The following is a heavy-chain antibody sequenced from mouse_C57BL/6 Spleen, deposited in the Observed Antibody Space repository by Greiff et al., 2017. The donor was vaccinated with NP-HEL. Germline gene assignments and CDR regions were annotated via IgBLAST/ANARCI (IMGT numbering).Heavy chain of an antibody. D-gene: IGHD1-1*01. V-gene: IGHV1-39*01. CDR3: ARLGAFTTVVATRAMDY. Sequence: EVKLQESGPELVKPGASVKISCKASGYSFTDYNMNWVKQSNGKSLEWIGVINPNYGTTSYNQKFKGKATLTVDQSSSTAYMQLNSLTSEDSAVYYCARLGAFTTVVATRAMDYWGQGTSVTVSS. CDR2: INPNYGTT. CDR1: GYSFTDYN. J-gene: IGHJ4*01.